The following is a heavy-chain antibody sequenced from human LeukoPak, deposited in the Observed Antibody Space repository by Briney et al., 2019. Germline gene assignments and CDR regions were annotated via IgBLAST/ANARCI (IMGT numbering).Heavy chain of an antibody. CDR3: ARVSTNSRVGGYDPQWYFDL. D-gene: IGHD5-12*01. Sequence: ASVRVSCMASGYTFINYGFTWVRQAPGQGLEWMGWISGNNGKTNYLQKLQGRVTMTTDTSTNTVYMELRSLSSDDTAGYYCARVSTNSRVGGYDPQWYFDLWGRGTLVTVSS. V-gene: IGHV1-18*04. J-gene: IGHJ2*01. CDR1: GYTFINYG. CDR2: ISGNNGKT.